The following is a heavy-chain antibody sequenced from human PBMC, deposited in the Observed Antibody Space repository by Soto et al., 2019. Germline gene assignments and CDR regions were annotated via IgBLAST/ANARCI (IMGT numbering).Heavy chain of an antibody. J-gene: IGHJ6*02. Sequence: SVKVSCKASGGTFSSYAISWVRQAPGQGLEWMGGIIPIFGTANYAQKFQGRVTITADESTSTAYMELSSLRSEDTAVYYCARKSDYDFWWGYSTKTYYYGMYVWGQGSTVTVSS. V-gene: IGHV1-69*13. CDR3: ARKSDYDFWWGYSTKTYYYGMYV. D-gene: IGHD3-3*01. CDR1: GGTFSSYA. CDR2: IIPIFGTA.